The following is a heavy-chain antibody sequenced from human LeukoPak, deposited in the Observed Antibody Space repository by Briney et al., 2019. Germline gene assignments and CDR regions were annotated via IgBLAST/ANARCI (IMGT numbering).Heavy chain of an antibody. CDR2: INPNSGGT. J-gene: IGHJ6*02. V-gene: IGHV1-2*02. D-gene: IGHD5-12*01. CDR3: ASSGYDFRYYYGMDV. Sequence: ASVKVPCKASGYTFTGYYMHWVRQAPGQGLEWVGWINPNSGGTNYAQKFQGRVTMTRDTSISTAYMELSRLRSDDTAVYYCASSGYDFRYYYGMDVWGQGTTVTVSS. CDR1: GYTFTGYY.